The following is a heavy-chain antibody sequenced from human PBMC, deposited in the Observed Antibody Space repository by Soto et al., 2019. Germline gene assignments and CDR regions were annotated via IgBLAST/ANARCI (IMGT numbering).Heavy chain of an antibody. CDR3: ARALTAANAFDI. Sequence: GASVKVSCKASGGTFSSYAISWVRQAPGQGLEWMGGIIPIFGTANYAQKFQGRVTITADESTSTAYMELSSLRSEDTAVYYCARALTAANAFDIWGQGTMVTVSS. V-gene: IGHV1-69*13. CDR2: IIPIFGTA. CDR1: GGTFSSYA. D-gene: IGHD2-21*02. J-gene: IGHJ3*02.